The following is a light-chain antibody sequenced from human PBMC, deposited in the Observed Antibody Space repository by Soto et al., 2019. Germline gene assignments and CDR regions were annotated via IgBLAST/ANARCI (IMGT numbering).Light chain of an antibody. CDR1: QSFSSSY. V-gene: IGKV3-20*01. Sequence: EIVMTPAPATLSVSPGGRATLSCRASQSFSSSYLAWYQQRRGQAPRLLIYDASNRATGIPARFSGSGSGTDFTLTISRLEPEDFAVYYCQQYGSSPTITFGQGTRLEIK. CDR2: DAS. J-gene: IGKJ5*01. CDR3: QQYGSSPTIT.